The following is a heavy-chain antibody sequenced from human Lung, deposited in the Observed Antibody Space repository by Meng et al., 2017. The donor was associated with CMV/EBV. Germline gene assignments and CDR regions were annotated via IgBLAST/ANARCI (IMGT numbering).Heavy chain of an antibody. V-gene: IGHV3-33*06. D-gene: IGHD3/OR15-3a*01. Sequence: SCVASGFSFNNYGMYWVRQAPGKGLEWVAVIWPDGNYKHHADSVKGRFTVSRDNSKHTLYLQMNRLRAEDTAIYYCAKDGLVINDFWTGYSYLDCXGQGXPVTVSS. CDR2: IWPDGNYK. J-gene: IGHJ4*02. CDR1: GFSFNNYG. CDR3: AKDGLVINDFWTGYSYLDC.